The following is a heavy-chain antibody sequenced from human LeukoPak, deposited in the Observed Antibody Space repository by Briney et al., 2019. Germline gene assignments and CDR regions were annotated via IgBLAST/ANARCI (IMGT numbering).Heavy chain of an antibody. J-gene: IGHJ3*02. CDR2: FDPEDGET. CDR3: ATEYYYGSGSFVKAFDI. CDR1: GYTLTELS. V-gene: IGHV1-24*01. Sequence: GASVKVSCKVSGYTLTELSMHWVRQAPGKGLEWMGGFDPEDGETIYAQKFQGRVTMTEDTSTDTAYMELSSLRSEDTAVCYCATEYYYGSGSFVKAFDIWGQGTMVTVSS. D-gene: IGHD3-10*01.